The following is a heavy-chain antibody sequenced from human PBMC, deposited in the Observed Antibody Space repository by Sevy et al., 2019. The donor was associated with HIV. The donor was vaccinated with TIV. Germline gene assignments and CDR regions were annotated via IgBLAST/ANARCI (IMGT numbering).Heavy chain of an antibody. V-gene: IGHV4-34*01. Sequence: SETLSLTCAVYGGSFSGYYWSWIRQPPGKGLEWIGEINHSGSTNYNPSLKSRVTISVDTSKNQFSLKLSSVTAADTAVYYCARGGYYYGSASHHNWFDPWGQGTLVTVSS. J-gene: IGHJ5*02. CDR2: INHSGST. D-gene: IGHD3-10*01. CDR1: GGSFSGYY. CDR3: ARGGYYYGSASHHNWFDP.